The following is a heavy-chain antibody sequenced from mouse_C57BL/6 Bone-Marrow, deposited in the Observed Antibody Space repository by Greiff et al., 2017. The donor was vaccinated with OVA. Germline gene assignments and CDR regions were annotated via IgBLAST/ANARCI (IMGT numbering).Heavy chain of an antibody. V-gene: IGHV2-2*01. D-gene: IGHD2-1*01. J-gene: IGHJ3*01. CDR3: ARNPLYGKGGFAY. CDR2: IWSGGST. CDR1: GFSLTSYG. Sequence: QVQLQQSGPGLVQPSQSLSITCTVSGFSLTSYGVHWVRQSPGKGLEWLGVIWSGGSTDYNAAFISRLSISKDNSKSQVVFKMNSLQADDTAIYYCARNPLYGKGGFAYWGQGTLVTVSA.